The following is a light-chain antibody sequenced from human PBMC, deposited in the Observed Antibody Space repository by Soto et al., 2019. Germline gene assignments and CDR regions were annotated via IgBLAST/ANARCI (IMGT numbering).Light chain of an antibody. V-gene: IGKV1-39*01. J-gene: IGKJ1*01. CDR1: QSITSY. CDR2: AAS. Sequence: DSQMTQSPSSLSASVGDRVTITCRASQSITSYLNWYQQKPGKAPRLLSFAASRLQSGVPSRFSVGRSGSDFTLTISNVQPEDFATYYCQQTYSALTWTFGQGTKLEI. CDR3: QQTYSALTWT.